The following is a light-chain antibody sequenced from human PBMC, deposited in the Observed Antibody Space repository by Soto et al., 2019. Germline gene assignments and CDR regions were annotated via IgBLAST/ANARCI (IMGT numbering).Light chain of an antibody. CDR1: SSNIGSNS. Sequence: QSVLTQPPSASGTPGQRVTISCSGSSSNIGSNSVNWYHQLPGTAPKLLIYRNNQRPSGVTDRFSGTKSGTSASLAISGLQSDDEGDYYCAAWDDSLSGWVFGGGTKLTVL. V-gene: IGLV1-44*01. CDR3: AAWDDSLSGWV. J-gene: IGLJ3*02. CDR2: RNN.